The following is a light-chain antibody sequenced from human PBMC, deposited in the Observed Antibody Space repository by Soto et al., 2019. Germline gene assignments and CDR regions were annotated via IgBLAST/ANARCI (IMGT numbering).Light chain of an antibody. CDR1: SSDFGGYNY. J-gene: IGLJ2*01. Sequence: QSALTQPASVSGSPGQSVTISCTGTSSDFGGYNYVSWYQQHPGKAPKLMIYEVSDRPSGVSNRFSGSKSGNTASLTISGLQAEDEADYYCSSYTGSSTFYVVFGGRTKVTVL. CDR2: EVS. V-gene: IGLV2-14*01. CDR3: SSYTGSSTFYVV.